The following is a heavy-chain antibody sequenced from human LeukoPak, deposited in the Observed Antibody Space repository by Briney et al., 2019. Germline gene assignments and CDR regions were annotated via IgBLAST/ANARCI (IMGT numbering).Heavy chain of an antibody. Sequence: SVKVSCKASGGTFSSYAISWVRQAPGQGLEWMGRIIPILGIANYAQKFQGRVTITADKSTSTAYMELSSLRSEDTAVYYCARDRLLTGYYNVRDYYYGMDVWGQGTTVTVSS. D-gene: IGHD3-9*01. V-gene: IGHV1-69*04. J-gene: IGHJ6*02. CDR3: ARDRLLTGYYNVRDYYYGMDV. CDR1: GGTFSSYA. CDR2: IIPILGIA.